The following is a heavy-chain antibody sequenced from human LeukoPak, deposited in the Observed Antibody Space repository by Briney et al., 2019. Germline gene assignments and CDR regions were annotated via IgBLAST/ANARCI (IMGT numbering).Heavy chain of an antibody. CDR3: SKGYSSGWYYDY. CDR2: IRGSGGST. Sequence: PGGSLRLSCAASGFTFSGYAMSWVRQAPGKGLEWVSAIRGSGGSTFYADSVKGRFTISRDNSKNTLYLQMNSLRAEDTAIYYCSKGYSSGWYYDYWGQGTLVTVSS. D-gene: IGHD6-19*01. V-gene: IGHV3-23*01. CDR1: GFTFSGYA. J-gene: IGHJ4*02.